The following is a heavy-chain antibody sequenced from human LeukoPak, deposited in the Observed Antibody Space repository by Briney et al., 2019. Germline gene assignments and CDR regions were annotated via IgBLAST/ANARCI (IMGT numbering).Heavy chain of an antibody. CDR3: ARDGIGYCTNGVCTESDY. J-gene: IGHJ4*02. CDR2: ISAYNGNT. CDR1: GYTFTSYG. D-gene: IGHD2-8*01. Sequence: GASVKVSCKASGYTFTSYGISWVRQAPGQGLEWMGWISAYNGNTNYAQKLQGRVTMTTDTSTSTAYMELRSLRSDDTAVYYCARDGIGYCTNGVCTESDYWGQGTLVTVSS. V-gene: IGHV1-18*01.